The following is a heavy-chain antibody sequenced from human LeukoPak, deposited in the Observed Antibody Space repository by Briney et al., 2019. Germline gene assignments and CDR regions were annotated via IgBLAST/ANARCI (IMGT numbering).Heavy chain of an antibody. J-gene: IGHJ5*02. CDR2: ISGSGGST. CDR3: AKKPSYGWYVDWFDP. D-gene: IGHD6-19*01. CDR1: GFTFSSYA. V-gene: IGHV3-23*01. Sequence: PGRSLRLSCAASGFTFSSYAMSWVRQAPGKGLEWVSAISGSGGSTYYADSVKGRFTISRDNSKNTLYLQMNSLRAEDTAVYYCAKKPSYGWYVDWFDPWGQGTLVTVSS.